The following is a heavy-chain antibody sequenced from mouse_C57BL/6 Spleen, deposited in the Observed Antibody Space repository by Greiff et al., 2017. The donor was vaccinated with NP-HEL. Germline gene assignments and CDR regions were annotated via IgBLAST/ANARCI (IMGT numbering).Heavy chain of an antibody. Sequence: VKLMESGPGLVAPSQSLSITCTVSGFSLTSYGVHWVRQPPGKGLEWLVVIWSDGSTTYNSALKSRLSISKDNSKSQVFLKMNSLQTDDTAMYYCARHSYRGDYFDYWGQGTTLTVSS. CDR1: GFSLTSYG. CDR3: ARHSYRGDYFDY. V-gene: IGHV2-6-1*01. D-gene: IGHD2-14*01. CDR2: IWSDGST. J-gene: IGHJ2*01.